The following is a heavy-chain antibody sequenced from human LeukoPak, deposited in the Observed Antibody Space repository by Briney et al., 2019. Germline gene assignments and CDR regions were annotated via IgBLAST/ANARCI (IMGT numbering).Heavy chain of an antibody. D-gene: IGHD4-17*01. Sequence: SETLSLTCTVSGGSISSYHWSWIWQPAGRGLEWIGRIYTSGSTNYNPSLKSRVTMSVDTSKNQFSLKLSSVTAADTAVYYCARENDGDYVEDNWFDPWGQGTLVTVSS. CDR3: ARENDGDYVEDNWFDP. V-gene: IGHV4-4*07. CDR1: GGSISSYH. J-gene: IGHJ5*02. CDR2: IYTSGST.